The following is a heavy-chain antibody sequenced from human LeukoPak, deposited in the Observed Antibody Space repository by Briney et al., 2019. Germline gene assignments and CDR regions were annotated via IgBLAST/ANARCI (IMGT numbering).Heavy chain of an antibody. CDR3: ARAKNKYCSSTSCYFGYFDY. D-gene: IGHD2-2*01. CDR1: GGSIRSGSYY. Sequence: PPQTLSLTCTVSGGSIRSGSYYWSWIRQPAGKGLEWIGRIYTSGSTNYNPSLKSRVTISVDTSKNQFSLKLSSVTAADTAVYYCARAKNKYCSSTSCYFGYFDYWGQGTLVTVSS. CDR2: IYTSGST. V-gene: IGHV4-61*02. J-gene: IGHJ4*02.